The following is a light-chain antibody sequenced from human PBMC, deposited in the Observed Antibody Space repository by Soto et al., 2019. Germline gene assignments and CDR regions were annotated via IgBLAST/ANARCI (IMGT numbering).Light chain of an antibody. CDR1: QSVSSIY. CDR3: PQYGSLPRT. CDR2: GAA. V-gene: IGKV3-20*01. J-gene: IGKJ1*01. Sequence: EIVLTQSPGALSFSPGERATLSCRASQSVSSIYLAWYQQKPGQAPRLLIYGAASRATGIPDRFSGSGSGTDFTLTISSLELEDFAVYYCPQYGSLPRTFAXGTKGDIX.